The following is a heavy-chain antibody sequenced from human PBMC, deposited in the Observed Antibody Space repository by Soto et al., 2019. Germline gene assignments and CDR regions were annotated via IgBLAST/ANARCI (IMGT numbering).Heavy chain of an antibody. CDR1: GYTFTSYG. CDR3: ARDATVTLQNSYWYFDL. CDR2: ISGYNGNT. J-gene: IGHJ2*01. Sequence: QVQLVQSGAEVKKPGASVKVSCKASGYTFTSYGISWVRQAPGQGIEWMGWISGYNGNTNYAQKLQGRVTMTTDTSTSTAYMELRSLRFDDTAVYYCARDATVTLQNSYWYFDLWGRGTLVTVSS. V-gene: IGHV1-18*04. D-gene: IGHD4-17*01.